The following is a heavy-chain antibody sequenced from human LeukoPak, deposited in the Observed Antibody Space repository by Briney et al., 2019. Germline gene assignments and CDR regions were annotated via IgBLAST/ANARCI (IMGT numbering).Heavy chain of an antibody. CDR3: ARDLHDIVVVPAAMLDAFDI. Sequence: ASVKDSCKASGYTFTSYGISWVRQAPGQGLEWMGWISAYNGNTNYAQKLQGRVTMTTDTSTSTAYMELRSLRSDDTAVYYCARDLHDIVVVPAAMLDAFDIWGQGIMVSVSS. CDR2: ISAYNGNT. J-gene: IGHJ3*02. V-gene: IGHV1-18*01. CDR1: GYTFTSYG. D-gene: IGHD2-2*01.